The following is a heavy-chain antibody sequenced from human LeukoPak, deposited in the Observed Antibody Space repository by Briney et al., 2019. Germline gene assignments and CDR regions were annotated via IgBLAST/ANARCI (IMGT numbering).Heavy chain of an antibody. Sequence: SETLSLTCAVSGGSFSGYYWSWIRQHPGKGLEWIGYIYYSGSTYYNPSLKSRVTISVDTSKNQFSLKLSSVTAADTAVYYCARVSARYYYDSSGYFFDYWGQGTLVTVSS. D-gene: IGHD3-22*01. CDR3: ARVSARYYYDSSGYFFDY. CDR1: GGSFSGYY. V-gene: IGHV4-31*11. CDR2: IYYSGST. J-gene: IGHJ4*02.